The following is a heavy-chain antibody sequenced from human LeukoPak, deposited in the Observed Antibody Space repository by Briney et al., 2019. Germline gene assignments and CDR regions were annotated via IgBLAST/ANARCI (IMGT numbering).Heavy chain of an antibody. V-gene: IGHV4-4*07. D-gene: IGHD3-22*01. CDR1: GGSISSYY. J-gene: IGHJ6*02. CDR2: IYTSGST. Sequence: SETLSLTCTVSGGSISSYYWSWIRQPAGKGLEGIGRIYTSGSTNYNPSLKSRVTMSVETSKQQFYLKLSSATAAATAVYYCATRVGDYYDSSGFYGMDVWGQATTVTVSS. CDR3: ATRVGDYYDSSGFYGMDV.